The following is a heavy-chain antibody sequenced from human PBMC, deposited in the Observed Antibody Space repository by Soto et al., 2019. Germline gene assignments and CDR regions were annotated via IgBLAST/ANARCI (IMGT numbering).Heavy chain of an antibody. V-gene: IGHV4-31*01. Sequence: QVQLQESGPGLVKPSQTLSLTCTVSGGSINSGGYCWSWIRQHPGKGLDWIGCISYGGSTSYNPXXXXXXXXXXXXXXXXXXXXXXXVXAXXXXXXXCSRGILVWGQGALITVSS. CDR3: SRGILV. CDR1: GGSINSGGYC. D-gene: IGHD3-10*02. CDR2: ISYGGST. J-gene: IGHJ4*02.